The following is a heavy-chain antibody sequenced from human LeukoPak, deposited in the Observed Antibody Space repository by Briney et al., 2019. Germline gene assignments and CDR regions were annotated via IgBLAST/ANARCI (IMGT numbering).Heavy chain of an antibody. CDR2: INAGNGNT. J-gene: IGHJ3*02. Sequence: ASVKVSCKASGYSFTSYAMHWVRQAPGQRLEWMGWINAGNGNTKYSQEFQGRVTITRDTSASTAYMELSSLRSEDMAVYYCARDGDSSGYYKGLDAFDIWGQGTMVTVSS. CDR1: GYSFTSYA. CDR3: ARDGDSSGYYKGLDAFDI. D-gene: IGHD3-22*01. V-gene: IGHV1-3*03.